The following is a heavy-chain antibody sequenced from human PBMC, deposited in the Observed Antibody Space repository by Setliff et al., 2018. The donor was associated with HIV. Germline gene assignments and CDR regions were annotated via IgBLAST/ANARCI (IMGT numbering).Heavy chain of an antibody. D-gene: IGHD2-21*02. V-gene: IGHV3-21*01. CDR2: ISSSSSYI. CDR3: TKDSRGDLDF. CDR1: GFTFSSYS. J-gene: IGHJ4*02. Sequence: GGSLRLSCAASGFTFSSYSMNWVRQAPGKGLEWVSFISSSSSYIYYADSVKGRFTISRDDSKKTVYLQMNSLRVDDTGMYYCTKDSRGDLDFWGQGTLVTVSS.